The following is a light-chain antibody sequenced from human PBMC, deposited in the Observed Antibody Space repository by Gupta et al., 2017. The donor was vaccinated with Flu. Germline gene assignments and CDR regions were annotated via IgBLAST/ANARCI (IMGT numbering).Light chain of an antibody. CDR2: RIS. J-gene: IGKJ2*01. CDR3: MQSTQFPTT. V-gene: IGKV2-24*01. Sequence: LSWLHQRPGQPPRLLLYRISSRYSGVPDRFSGSGAGTDFTLEISRVEAEDAGVYYCMQSTQFPTTFGQGTKLEI.